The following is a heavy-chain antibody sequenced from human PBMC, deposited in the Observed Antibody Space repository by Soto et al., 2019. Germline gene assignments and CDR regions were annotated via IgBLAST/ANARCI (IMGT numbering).Heavy chain of an antibody. CDR3: AKVDSSGYFPFDY. CDR2: ISYDGSNK. V-gene: IGHV3-30*18. CDR1: GFTFSNYG. Sequence: QVQLVESGGGVVQPGTSLRLSCAASGFTFSNYGMHWVHQAPGKGLEWVAVISYDGSNKYYADSVKGRFTISRDNSKNTLYLQMNSLRAEDTAVYYCAKVDSSGYFPFDYWGQGTLVTVSS. D-gene: IGHD3-22*01. J-gene: IGHJ4*02.